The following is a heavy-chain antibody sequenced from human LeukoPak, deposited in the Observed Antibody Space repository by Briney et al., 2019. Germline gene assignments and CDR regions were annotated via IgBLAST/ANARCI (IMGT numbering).Heavy chain of an antibody. CDR2: IYHSGST. CDR1: GYSISSGYY. D-gene: IGHD2-21*02. CDR3: ASVGVTGD. Sequence: SETLSLTCAVSGYSISSGYYWGWSRPPPGKGLEWIGSIYHSGSTYYNPSLKSRVTISVDTSKNQFSLKLSSVTAADTAVYYCASVGVTGDWGQGTLVTVSS. V-gene: IGHV4-38-2*01. J-gene: IGHJ4*02.